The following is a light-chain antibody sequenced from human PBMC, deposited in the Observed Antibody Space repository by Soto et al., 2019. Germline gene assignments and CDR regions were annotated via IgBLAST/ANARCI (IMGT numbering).Light chain of an antibody. CDR2: RNN. V-gene: IGLV1-47*01. J-gene: IGLJ3*02. Sequence: QSVLTQPPSVSGTPGQSVTISCSGSSSNVGTIFVYWYQQIPGTAPKLLIFRNNQRPSGVPDRFSGSKSGTSASLAISGLRSEDEADYYCAAWDDSLSIWVFGGGTQLTVL. CDR3: AAWDDSLSIWV. CDR1: SSNVGTIF.